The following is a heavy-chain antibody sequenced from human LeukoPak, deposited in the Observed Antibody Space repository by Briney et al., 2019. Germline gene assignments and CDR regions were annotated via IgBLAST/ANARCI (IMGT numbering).Heavy chain of an antibody. CDR3: ARDILATSIAAPYY. Sequence: PSETLSLTCIVSGGSISSSNYYWGWIRQSPGKGLEWIGSIYSRGSTYYNPALKSRVIVSSDMSKNPFSLRLSSVNAADTAVYYCARDILATSIAAPYYWGQGTLVTVSS. D-gene: IGHD6-13*01. CDR2: IYSRGST. J-gene: IGHJ4*02. V-gene: IGHV4-39*07. CDR1: GGSISSSNYY.